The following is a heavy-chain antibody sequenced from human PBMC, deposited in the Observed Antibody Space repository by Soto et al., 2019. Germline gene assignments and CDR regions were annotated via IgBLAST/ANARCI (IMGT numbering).Heavy chain of an antibody. CDR2: IYYSGST. CDR1: GGSISSYY. V-gene: IGHV4-59*01. Sequence: QVQLQESGPGLVKPSETLSLTCTVSGGSISSYYWSWIRQPPGKGLEWIGYIYYSGSTNYNPSHKSRVTISVDTSKNQFSLKLTSVTAADTAVYYCARGGWFEESWGQGTLVTVSS. D-gene: IGHD3-10*01. CDR3: ARGGWFEES. J-gene: IGHJ5*02.